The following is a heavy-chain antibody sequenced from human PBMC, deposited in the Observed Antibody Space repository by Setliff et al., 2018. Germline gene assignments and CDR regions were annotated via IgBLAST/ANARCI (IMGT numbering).Heavy chain of an antibody. J-gene: IGHJ6*03. CDR2: IIPIFGTA. CDR1: GGTFSSYA. CDR3: ARAEYTSSSLYYYMDV. Sequence: SVKVSCKASGGTFSSYAISWVRQAPGQGLEWMGGIIPIFGTANYAQKFQGRVTITRDTSASTAYMELSRLTSDDTAVYYCARAEYTSSSLYYYMDVWGKGTTVTV. D-gene: IGHD6-6*01. V-gene: IGHV1-69*05.